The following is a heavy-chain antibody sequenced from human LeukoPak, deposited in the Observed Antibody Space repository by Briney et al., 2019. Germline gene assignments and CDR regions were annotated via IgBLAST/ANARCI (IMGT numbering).Heavy chain of an antibody. CDR2: ISAYNGNP. J-gene: IGHJ4*02. V-gene: IGHV1-18*01. D-gene: IGHD6-13*01. CDR3: ARGVRYSSSAFDY. Sequence: ASVKVSCKTSGFTFTNYGISWVREAPGQGLEWMGWISAYNGNPVYAPRLQGRATLTTDTSTSTAYMELRSLRSDDTAVYYCARGVRYSSSAFDYWGQGTLVTVSS. CDR1: GFTFTNYG.